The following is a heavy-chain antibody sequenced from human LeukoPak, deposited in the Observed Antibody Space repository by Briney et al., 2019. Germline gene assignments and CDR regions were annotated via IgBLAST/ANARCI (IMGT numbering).Heavy chain of an antibody. V-gene: IGHV1-2*02. Sequence: ASVKVSCKASGYTFTGYYMHWVRQAPGQGLEWMGWINPNSGGTNYAQKFQGRVTMTRDTSISTAYMELSRLRSDDTAVYYCARDGVGGGYYPQPYNWFDPWGQGTLVTVSS. D-gene: IGHD3-10*01. CDR3: ARDGVGGGYYPQPYNWFDP. CDR2: INPNSGGT. CDR1: GYTFTGYY. J-gene: IGHJ5*02.